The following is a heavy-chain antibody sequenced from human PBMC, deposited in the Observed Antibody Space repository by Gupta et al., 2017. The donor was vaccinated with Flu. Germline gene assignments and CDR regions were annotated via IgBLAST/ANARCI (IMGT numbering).Heavy chain of an antibody. Sequence: TFGDYAMHWVRQAPGRGLEWVAGISWNGGRTGYAETVKGRFTVSRDNAKNSLYLQMNSLTTDDTALYYCAKDVGSEVALASWGQGTLVTVSS. J-gene: IGHJ5*02. CDR3: AKDVGSEVALAS. CDR2: ISWNGGRT. CDR1: TFGDYA. V-gene: IGHV3-9*01. D-gene: IGHD2-15*01.